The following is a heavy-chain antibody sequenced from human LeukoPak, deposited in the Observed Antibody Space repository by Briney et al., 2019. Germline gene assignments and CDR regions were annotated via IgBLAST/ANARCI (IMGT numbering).Heavy chain of an antibody. Sequence: GGSLRLSCAASGFTFSSYAMHWVRQAPGKGLEWVAVISYDGSNKYYADSVKGRFTISRDNSKNTLYLQTNSLRAEDTAVYYCARASEQWLVLDYWGQGTLVTVSS. CDR2: ISYDGSNK. CDR1: GFTFSSYA. V-gene: IGHV3-30-3*01. CDR3: ARASEQWLVLDY. D-gene: IGHD6-19*01. J-gene: IGHJ4*02.